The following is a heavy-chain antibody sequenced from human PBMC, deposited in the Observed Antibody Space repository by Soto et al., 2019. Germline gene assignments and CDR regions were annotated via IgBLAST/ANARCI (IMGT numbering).Heavy chain of an antibody. CDR3: ARDWYRDGSTGGYFDY. CDR1: GFSISRGYY. CDR2: MYYSGTT. J-gene: IGHJ4*02. Sequence: SETLSLTCAVSGFSISRGYYWGWIRQPPGKGLEWIASMYYSGTTYYNPSLKSRVAISVDTSKNQFSLKLRSVTAADTAVYYCARDWYRDGSTGGYFDYWRQGTPVTVSS. V-gene: IGHV4-38-2*02. D-gene: IGHD1-26*01.